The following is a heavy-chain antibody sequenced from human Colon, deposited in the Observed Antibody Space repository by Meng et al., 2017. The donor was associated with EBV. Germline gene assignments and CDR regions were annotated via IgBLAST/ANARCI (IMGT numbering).Heavy chain of an antibody. V-gene: IGHV1-69*04. CDR3: AREIVVVPAALNWFDP. Sequence: ELKTPWAAVKVSSKASGGTFSSYASSWVRQAPGQGLGWIGGIIPILGIANYAQKFQGRVTITADKSTSTAYMELSSLRSEDTAVYYCAREIVVVPAALNWFDPWGQGTLVTVSS. D-gene: IGHD2-2*01. J-gene: IGHJ5*02. CDR2: IIPILGIA. CDR1: GGTFSSYA.